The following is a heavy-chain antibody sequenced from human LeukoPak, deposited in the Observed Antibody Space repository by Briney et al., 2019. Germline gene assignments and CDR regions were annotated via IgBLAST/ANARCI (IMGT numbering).Heavy chain of an antibody. J-gene: IGHJ4*02. Sequence: PGGSLRLSCAASGFTFSSYSMNWVRQAPGKGLEWVSYISSSSSTIYYADSVKGRFTISRDNAKNSLYLQMNSLRAEDTAVYYCAKSGVLAAIGEYFDYWGQGTLVTASS. CDR1: GFTFSSYS. CDR3: AKSGVLAAIGEYFDY. D-gene: IGHD2-15*01. V-gene: IGHV3-48*01. CDR2: ISSSSSTI.